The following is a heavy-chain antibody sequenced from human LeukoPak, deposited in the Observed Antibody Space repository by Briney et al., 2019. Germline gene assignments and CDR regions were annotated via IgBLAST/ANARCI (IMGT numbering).Heavy chain of an antibody. D-gene: IGHD5-12*01. Sequence: PSETLSLTWTVSGGSIINYYWSWIRQPPGKGLEWIGYIYSSGSTNYNPSLKSRVTVSVDTSKNQFSLKLSSVTAADTAVYYCARGVSGYSKVDYWGQGILVTVSS. CDR3: ARGVSGYSKVDY. CDR2: IYSSGST. V-gene: IGHV4-59*01. CDR1: GGSIINYY. J-gene: IGHJ4*02.